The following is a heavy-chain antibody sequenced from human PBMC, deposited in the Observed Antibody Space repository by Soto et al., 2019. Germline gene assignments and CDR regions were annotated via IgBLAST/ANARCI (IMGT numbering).Heavy chain of an antibody. D-gene: IGHD1-1*01. J-gene: IGHJ4*02. V-gene: IGHV4-34*01. CDR2: INHSGST. Sequence: QVQLQQWGAGLLKPSETLSLTCAVYGGSFSGYYWSWIRQPPGKGLEWIGEINHSGSTNYNPSLKRRVTISVDTSKNQFSLKLGSVTAANTAVYYCASKNNATRLDYWGQGTLVTVSS. CDR3: ASKNNATRLDY. CDR1: GGSFSGYY.